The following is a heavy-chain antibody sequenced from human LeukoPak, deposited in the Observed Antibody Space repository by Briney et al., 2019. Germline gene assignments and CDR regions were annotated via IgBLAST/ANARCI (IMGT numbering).Heavy chain of an antibody. V-gene: IGHV3-43*01. Sequence: GGSLRLSCEASGFTFDDDTMHWVRQTPGRGLEWVSFITWKSHRTHYADSVKGRFTVSRDNSKDSLYLQMNSLRTEDTGLFHCASEVGYRSLGYLGQGTLVTVSS. J-gene: IGHJ4*02. D-gene: IGHD3-3*01. CDR3: ASEVGYRSLGY. CDR1: GFTFDDDT. CDR2: ITWKSHRT.